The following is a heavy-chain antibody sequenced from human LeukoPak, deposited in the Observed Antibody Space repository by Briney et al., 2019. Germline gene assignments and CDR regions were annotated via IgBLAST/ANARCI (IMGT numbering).Heavy chain of an antibody. J-gene: IGHJ4*02. D-gene: IGHD5-24*01. CDR3: ARGEGVEMATIVTFDY. CDR1: GGSISSHY. V-gene: IGHV4-59*11. CDR2: IYYSGST. Sequence: SETLSLTCTVSGGSISSHYWSWIRQPPGKGLEWIGYIYYSGSTNYNPSLKSRVTISVDTSKSQFSLKLSSVTAADTAVYYCARGEGVEMATIVTFDYWGQGTLVTVSS.